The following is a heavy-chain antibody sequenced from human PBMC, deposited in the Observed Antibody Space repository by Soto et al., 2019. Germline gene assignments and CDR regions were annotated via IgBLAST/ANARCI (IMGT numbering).Heavy chain of an antibody. CDR1: GGSMSDDY. CDR2: IHYSGSI. Sequence: QVQLQESGPGLVKPSETLSITCTVSGGSMSDDYWSWIRQPPGKGLEWIAYIHYSGSIRYNSSLKSRVIISLDTSKNQCSLKVSSVTAADTAVYYCAKGAGWWNYWGQGTLVTVSS. V-gene: IGHV4-59*01. D-gene: IGHD6-19*01. J-gene: IGHJ4*02. CDR3: AKGAGWWNY.